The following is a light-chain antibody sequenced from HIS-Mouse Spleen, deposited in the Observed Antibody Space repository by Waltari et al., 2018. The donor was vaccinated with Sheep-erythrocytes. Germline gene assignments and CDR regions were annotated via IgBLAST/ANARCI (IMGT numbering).Light chain of an antibody. CDR3: QVWDSSSDPVV. CDR1: NIGSKS. Sequence: SYVLTQPPSVSVAPGQTARITCGGNNIGSKSVHWYQQKPGQAPVLVVYDDSDRPSGLPERFSGSNSGNTATLTISRVEAGDEADYYCQVWDSSSDPVVFGGVTKLTVL. J-gene: IGLJ2*01. CDR2: DDS. V-gene: IGLV3-21*02.